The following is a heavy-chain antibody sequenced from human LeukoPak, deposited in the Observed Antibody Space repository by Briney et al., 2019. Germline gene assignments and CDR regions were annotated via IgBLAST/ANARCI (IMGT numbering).Heavy chain of an antibody. J-gene: IGHJ4*02. CDR2: INHSGST. V-gene: IGHV4-34*01. Sequence: SETLSLTCAVYGGSFSGYYWSWIRQPPGKGLEWIGEINHSGSTNYNPSLKSRVTISVDTSKNQFSLKLSSVTAADTAVYYCTRGATFDYWGQGTLVTVSS. CDR3: TRGATFDY. CDR1: GGSFSGYY. D-gene: IGHD1-26*01.